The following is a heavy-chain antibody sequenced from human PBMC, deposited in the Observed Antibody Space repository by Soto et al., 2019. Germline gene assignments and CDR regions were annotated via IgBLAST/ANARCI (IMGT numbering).Heavy chain of an antibody. Sequence: EVQLLESGGGLVQPGGSLRLSCAASGFTFSSYAMSWVRQAPGKGLEWVSAISGSGGSTYYADSVKGRFTISRDNSKNTLYLQMNSLRAEDTAVYYCAKVPSGRVVPAAGSDYWGQGTLVTVSS. CDR1: GFTFSSYA. CDR3: AKVPSGRVVPAAGSDY. V-gene: IGHV3-23*01. J-gene: IGHJ4*02. D-gene: IGHD2-2*01. CDR2: ISGSGGST.